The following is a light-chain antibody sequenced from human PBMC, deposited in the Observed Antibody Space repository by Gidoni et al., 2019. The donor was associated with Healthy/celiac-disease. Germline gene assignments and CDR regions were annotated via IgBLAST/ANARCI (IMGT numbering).Light chain of an antibody. CDR2: KAS. CDR1: ALPKQY. CDR3: QSADSSGLVV. Sequence: SYELTQPPSVSVSPGQTARITCSGDALPKQYAYWYQQKPGQAPVLVIYKASERPSGIPERFSGSSSGTTVTLTISGVQAEDEADYYCQSADSSGLVVFGGGTKLTVL. V-gene: IGLV3-25*02. J-gene: IGLJ2*01.